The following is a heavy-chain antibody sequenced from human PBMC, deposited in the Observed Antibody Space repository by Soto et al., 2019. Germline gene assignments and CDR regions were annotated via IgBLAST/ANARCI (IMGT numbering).Heavy chain of an antibody. CDR2: IDTDGSTT. CDR3: SRGGGVSGNYL. CDR1: GFSFSDYW. J-gene: IGHJ4*02. D-gene: IGHD1-26*01. Sequence: EVQLVESGGGLVQPGGSLRLSCAASGFSFSDYWMHWVRQAPGKGLVWVSCIDTDGSTTTYADSVKGRFTISRDNVKNTLYLQMDSQRAEDTAVYYCSRGGGVSGNYLGGQGTLVTVAS. V-gene: IGHV3-74*01.